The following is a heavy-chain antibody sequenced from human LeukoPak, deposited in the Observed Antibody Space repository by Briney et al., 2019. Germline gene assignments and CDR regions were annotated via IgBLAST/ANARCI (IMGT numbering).Heavy chain of an antibody. V-gene: IGHV3-64D*06. CDR3: VERVCSTTSCSAPFAY. J-gene: IGHJ4*02. CDR1: GFTFSSYA. CDR2: ISSNGDST. D-gene: IGHD2-2*01. Sequence: GGSLRLSCSASGFTFSSYAMHWVRQAPGKGLEYVSAISSNGDSTYYADSVKGRFTISGDNSKNTLYLQMSSLRAEDTAVYYCVERVCSTTSCSAPFAYWGQGTLVTVSS.